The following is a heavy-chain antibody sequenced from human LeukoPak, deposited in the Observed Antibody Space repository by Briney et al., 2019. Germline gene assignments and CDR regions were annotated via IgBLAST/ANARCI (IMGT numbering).Heavy chain of an antibody. CDR2: IWDDGSDH. CDR3: AKDAANLLYSFDH. V-gene: IGHV3-30*02. D-gene: IGHD4/OR15-4a*01. J-gene: IGHJ4*02. Sequence: PVGSLILSCVASGFPFTNHAMHWVRQAPGKGLEWVASIWDDGSDHYSADSVRGRFTISRDNSRNTLFMQMNSLRPEDTAVYYCAKDAANLLYSFDHWGQGALVTVSS. CDR1: GFPFTNHA.